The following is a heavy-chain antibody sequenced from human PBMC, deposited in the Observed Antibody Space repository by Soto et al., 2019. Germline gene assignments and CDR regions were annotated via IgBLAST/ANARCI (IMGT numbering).Heavy chain of an antibody. CDR1: GYTFTVYY. V-gene: IGHV1-2*02. Sequence: GAPAKVSCTASGYTFTVYYMHWVRQAPGQVLEWMGWINPNSGGTNYAQKFQGRFTMTRDTSISTAYMELSRLRSDDTAVYYCARGFYYYDSSGTDAVDSWGQGTMVTVSS. D-gene: IGHD3-22*01. J-gene: IGHJ3*02. CDR2: INPNSGGT. CDR3: ARGFYYYDSSGTDAVDS.